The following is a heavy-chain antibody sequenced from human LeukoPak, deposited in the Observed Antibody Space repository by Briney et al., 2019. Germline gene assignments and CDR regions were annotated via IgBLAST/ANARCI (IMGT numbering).Heavy chain of an antibody. V-gene: IGHV4-39*01. CDR2: IYYSGST. Sequence: SETLSLTCTVSGGSISSSSYYWGWIHQPPGKGLEWIGSIYYSGSTYYNPSLKSRVTISVDTSKNQFSLKLSSVTAADTAVYYCARPLPGYSSGWYPFDYWGQGTLVTVSS. J-gene: IGHJ4*02. CDR1: GGSISSSSYY. D-gene: IGHD6-19*01. CDR3: ARPLPGYSSGWYPFDY.